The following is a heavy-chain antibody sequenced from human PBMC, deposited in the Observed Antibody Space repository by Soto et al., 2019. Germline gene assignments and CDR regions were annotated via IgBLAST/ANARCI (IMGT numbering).Heavy chain of an antibody. V-gene: IGHV1-2*04. CDR3: ARAHCGGDCYSGVDY. J-gene: IGHJ4*02. CDR1: GYTKTGYY. D-gene: IGHD2-21*02. Sequence: GASVKACCKDSGYTKTGYYMHWVQQEHEQGLEWMGWINPNSGGTNYAQKFQGWVTMTRDTSISTAYMELSRLRSDDTAVYYCARAHCGGDCYSGVDYWGQGTLVTVSS. CDR2: INPNSGGT.